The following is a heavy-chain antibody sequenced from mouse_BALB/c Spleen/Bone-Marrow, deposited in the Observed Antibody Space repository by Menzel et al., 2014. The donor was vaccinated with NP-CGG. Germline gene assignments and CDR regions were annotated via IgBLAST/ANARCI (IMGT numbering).Heavy chain of an antibody. CDR1: GFTFSSYT. Sequence: EVKLVESGGGLVKPGGSLKLSCAASGFTFSSYTMSWVRQTPEKRLEWVATISSGGSYTYYPDSVKGRFTISRDNAKNTLYLQMSSLKSEDTAMYYCTRDLFYYGSSYAMDYWGQGTSVTVSS. CDR3: TRDLFYYGSSYAMDY. V-gene: IGHV5-6-4*01. J-gene: IGHJ4*01. CDR2: ISSGGSYT. D-gene: IGHD1-1*01.